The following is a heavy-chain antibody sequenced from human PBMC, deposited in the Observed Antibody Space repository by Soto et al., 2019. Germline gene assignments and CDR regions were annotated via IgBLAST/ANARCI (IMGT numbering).Heavy chain of an antibody. J-gene: IGHJ6*02. V-gene: IGHV4-59*01. CDR3: ARDLRGREWLGGMDV. D-gene: IGHD6-19*01. CDR1: GGSISSYY. CDR2: IYYSGST. Sequence: QVQLQESGPGLVKPSETLSLTCTVSGGSISSYYWSWIRQPPGKGLEWIGYIYYSGSTNYNPSLKSRVTIAVDTSKNQFSLKLSSVAAADTAVYYCARDLRGREWLGGMDVWGQGTTVTVSS.